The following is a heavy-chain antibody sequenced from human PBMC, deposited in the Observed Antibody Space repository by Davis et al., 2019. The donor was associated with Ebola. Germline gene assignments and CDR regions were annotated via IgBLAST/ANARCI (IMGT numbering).Heavy chain of an antibody. D-gene: IGHD3-3*01. J-gene: IGHJ6*04. Sequence: GESLKISCADSVITFSSYAMTWVRQAPGKGLEWVSAISGSGGTTYYAGSVKGRFTVSRDNSKKTMYLQMNSLRAEDTAVYYCARSGISFGVVKYHYSMDVWGKGTTVTVYS. CDR2: ISGSGGTT. CDR3: ARSGISFGVVKYHYSMDV. CDR1: VITFSSYA. V-gene: IGHV3-23*01.